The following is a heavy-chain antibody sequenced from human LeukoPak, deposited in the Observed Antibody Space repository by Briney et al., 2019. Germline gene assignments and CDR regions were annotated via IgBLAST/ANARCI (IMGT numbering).Heavy chain of an antibody. CDR1: GFTFSSYA. V-gene: IGHV3-23*01. D-gene: IGHD6-13*01. J-gene: IGHJ3*02. CDR2: ISGSGVST. Sequence: GGSLRHSCAASGFTFSSYAMSWVRQAPGKGLGWVSAISGSGVSTYCEDSVKGRFTISRDNSKNTLYLQMNSLRAEDTAVYYCAKDSYSSSFGRGEREEAFDIWGQGTMVTVSS. CDR3: AKDSYSSSFGRGEREEAFDI.